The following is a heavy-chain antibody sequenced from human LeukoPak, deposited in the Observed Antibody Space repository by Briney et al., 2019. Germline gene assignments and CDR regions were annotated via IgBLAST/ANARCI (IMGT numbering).Heavy chain of an antibody. V-gene: IGHV1-2*02. CDR3: ASGRQRYYYDSSGYFPPKYFQH. D-gene: IGHD3-22*01. CDR1: GYTFTDYY. Sequence: ASVKVSCKGSGYTFTDYYMHWVRQAPGQGLEWMGWINPNSGGTNYAQKFQGRVTMTRDTSISTAYMELSRLRSDDTAVYYCASGRQRYYYDSSGYFPPKYFQHWGQGTLVTVSS. CDR2: INPNSGGT. J-gene: IGHJ1*01.